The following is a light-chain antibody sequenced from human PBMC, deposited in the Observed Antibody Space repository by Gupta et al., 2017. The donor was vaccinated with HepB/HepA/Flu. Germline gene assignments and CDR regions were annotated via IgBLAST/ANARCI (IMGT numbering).Light chain of an antibody. Sequence: DIVMTQSPDSLAVSLGERATINCKSSQSVLYSSDNNNYLSWYQQKPGQPPKLLIYWASARESGVPDRFSGGGSGTDFTLTISSLQAEDVAVYYCQQYHTIPWTFGQGTKVEIK. CDR2: WAS. CDR3: QQYHTIPWT. V-gene: IGKV4-1*01. J-gene: IGKJ1*01. CDR1: QSVLYSSDNNNY.